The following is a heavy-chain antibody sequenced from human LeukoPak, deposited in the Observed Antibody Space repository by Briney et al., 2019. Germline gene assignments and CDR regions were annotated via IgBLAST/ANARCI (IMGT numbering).Heavy chain of an antibody. CDR3: ARPLDTTFFNAFDI. V-gene: IGHV4-39*01. J-gene: IGHJ3*02. Sequence: SETLSLTCTVSGGSISTSSYFWGWIRQPPGKGLEWIGSIYYSGITFYNPSLKSRLTIPVDTSKNQFSLKLTSVTAADTAVYYCARPLDTTFFNAFDIWGQGTMVTVSS. CDR2: IYYSGIT. D-gene: IGHD2/OR15-2a*01. CDR1: GGSISTSSYF.